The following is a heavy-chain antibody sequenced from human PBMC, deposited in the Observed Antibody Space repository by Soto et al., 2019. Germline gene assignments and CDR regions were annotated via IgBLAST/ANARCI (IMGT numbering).Heavy chain of an antibody. D-gene: IGHD4-17*01. CDR2: INHSGST. J-gene: IGHJ4*02. CDR3: ASYFYGDYDY. V-gene: IGHV4-34*01. CDR1: GGSFSGYY. Sequence: SVTLSLTCAVYGGSFSGYYWSWIRQPPGKGLEWIGEINHSGSTNYNPSLKSRVTISVDTSKNQFSLKLSSVTAADTAVYYCASYFYGDYDYWGQGTLVTVSS.